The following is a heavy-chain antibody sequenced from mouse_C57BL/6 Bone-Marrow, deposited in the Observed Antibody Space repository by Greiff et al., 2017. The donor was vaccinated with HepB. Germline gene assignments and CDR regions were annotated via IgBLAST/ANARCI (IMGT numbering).Heavy chain of an antibody. Sequence: EVQLQQSGPVLVKPGASVKMSCKASGYTFTDYYMNWVKQSHGKSLEWIGVINPYNGGTSYNQKFKGKATLTDDKSSSTAYMELNSLTSEDSAVYYCARRRYDGYYWYFDVWGTGTTVTVSS. J-gene: IGHJ1*03. CDR2: INPYNGGT. V-gene: IGHV1-19*01. CDR3: ARRRYDGYYWYFDV. CDR1: GYTFTDYY. D-gene: IGHD2-3*01.